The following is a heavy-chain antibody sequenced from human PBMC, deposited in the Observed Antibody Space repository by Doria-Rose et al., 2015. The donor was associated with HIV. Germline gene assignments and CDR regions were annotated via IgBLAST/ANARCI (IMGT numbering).Heavy chain of an antibody. CDR1: GVSVSSRGYY. D-gene: IGHD3-3*01. J-gene: IGHJ4*02. CDR3: ARMGSYRELDY. V-gene: IGHV4-31*03. Sequence: QVQLPASGPGLVKPSETLSLTCSVSGVSVSSRGYYWNWIRQVPGKGLESLGYTYYTGTSDYSPSLKSRLNMAVDTSKNQFSLKLSFVTVADTAVYYCARMGSYRELDYWGQGALVSVSA. CDR2: TYYTGTS.